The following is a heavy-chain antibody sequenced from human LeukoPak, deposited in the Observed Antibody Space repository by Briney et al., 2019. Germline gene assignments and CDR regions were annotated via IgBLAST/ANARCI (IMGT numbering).Heavy chain of an antibody. CDR3: ARDKDYYDSSGYYSIDY. D-gene: IGHD3-22*01. CDR2: IIPIFGTA. J-gene: IGHJ4*02. Sequence: SVKVSCKASGGTFSSYAISWVRQAPGQGLEWMGGIIPIFGTANYAQKFQGRVTITTDESTSTAYMELSSLRSEDTAVYYCARDKDYYDSSGYYSIDYWGQGTLVTVSS. CDR1: GGTFSSYA. V-gene: IGHV1-69*05.